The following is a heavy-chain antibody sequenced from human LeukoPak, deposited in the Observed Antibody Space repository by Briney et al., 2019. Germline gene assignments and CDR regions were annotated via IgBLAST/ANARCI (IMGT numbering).Heavy chain of an antibody. V-gene: IGHV4-30-2*02. D-gene: IGHD2-2*01. CDR3: ARWDLNCSSTSCHNWFDP. J-gene: IGHJ5*02. Sequence: PSETLSLTCAVSGGSISSGGYSWSWIRQPPGKGLEWIGYIYHSGSTNYNPSLKSRVTISVDTSKNQFSLKLSSVTAADTAVYYCARWDLNCSSTSCHNWFDPWGQGTLVTVSS. CDR1: GGSISSGGYS. CDR2: IYHSGST.